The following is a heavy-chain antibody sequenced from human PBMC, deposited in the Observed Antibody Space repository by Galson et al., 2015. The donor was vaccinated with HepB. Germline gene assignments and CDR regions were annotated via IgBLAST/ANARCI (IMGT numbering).Heavy chain of an antibody. V-gene: IGHV1-2*02. Sequence: SVKVSCKASGYTFTANYIQWVRQAPGQGLEWMGWINPKSGATKYAQKFLGRVTMTRDTSIGTAYMDLNRLTSDDTGVYYCARVRWDLVDFYYHYYVDVWGKGTTVTVSS. CDR2: INPKSGAT. D-gene: IGHD1-26*01. J-gene: IGHJ6*03. CDR3: ARVRWDLVDFYYHYYVDV. CDR1: GYTFTANY.